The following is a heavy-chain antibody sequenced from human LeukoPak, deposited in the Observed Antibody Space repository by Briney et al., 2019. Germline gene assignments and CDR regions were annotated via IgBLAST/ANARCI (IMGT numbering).Heavy chain of an antibody. Sequence: SVKVSCKASGGTFSSYAISWVRQAPGQGLEWMGGIIPIFGTANYAQKFQGRVTITTDESTSTAYMELSSLRSEDTAVYYCARGGYSYGSFLDYWGQGTLVTASP. CDR1: GGTFSSYA. CDR3: ARGGYSYGSFLDY. D-gene: IGHD5-18*01. J-gene: IGHJ4*02. V-gene: IGHV1-69*05. CDR2: IIPIFGTA.